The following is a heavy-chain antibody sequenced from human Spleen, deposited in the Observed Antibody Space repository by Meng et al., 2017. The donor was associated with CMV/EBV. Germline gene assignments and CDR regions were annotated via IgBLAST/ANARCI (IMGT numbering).Heavy chain of an antibody. V-gene: IGHV3-48*03. J-gene: IGHJ4*02. CDR1: GFTFDDYA. D-gene: IGHD3-22*01. Sequence: GESLKISCAASGFTFDDYAMHWVRQAPGKGLEWVSYISGSGSDTYYADSVKGRFTVSRDNAKNSLYLQMSSLRVEDTAVYYCASTTYYYDSSGYLVWGQGTLVTVSS. CDR3: ASTTYYYDSSGYLV. CDR2: ISGSGSDT.